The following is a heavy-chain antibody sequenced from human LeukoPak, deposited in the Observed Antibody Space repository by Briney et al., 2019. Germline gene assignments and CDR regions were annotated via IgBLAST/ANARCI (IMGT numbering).Heavy chain of an antibody. CDR1: GYTLTELS. Sequence: GASVKVSCKVSGYTLTELSMHWVRQAPGKGLEWMGGFDPEDGETVYAQKFQGRVTMTEDTSTDTAYMELSSLRSEDTAVYYCAAARVLRFLEWLPDFDYWGQGTLVTVSS. CDR3: AAARVLRFLEWLPDFDY. J-gene: IGHJ4*02. D-gene: IGHD3-3*01. CDR2: FDPEDGET. V-gene: IGHV1-24*01.